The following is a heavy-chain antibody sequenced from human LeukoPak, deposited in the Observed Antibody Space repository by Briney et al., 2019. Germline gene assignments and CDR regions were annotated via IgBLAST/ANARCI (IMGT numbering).Heavy chain of an antibody. Sequence: PSETLSLTCTVSGGSISSYYWSWIRQPPGKGLEWIGYTYYSGSTNYNPSLKSRVTISVDTSKNQFSLKLSSVTAADTAVYYCACPSEDSSGWESFDYWGQGTLVTVSS. CDR3: ACPSEDSSGWESFDY. J-gene: IGHJ4*02. V-gene: IGHV4-59*01. CDR2: TYYSGST. D-gene: IGHD6-19*01. CDR1: GGSISSYY.